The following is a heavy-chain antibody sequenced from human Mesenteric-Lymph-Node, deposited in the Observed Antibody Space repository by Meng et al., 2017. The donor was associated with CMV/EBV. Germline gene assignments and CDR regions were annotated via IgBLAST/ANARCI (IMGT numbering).Heavy chain of an antibody. CDR3: ARYSSSGVDY. CDR1: GGSISSYY. Sequence: PETLSLTCTVSGGSISSYYWSWIRQPPGKGLEWIGYTYYSGSTNYNPSLKSRVTISVDTSKNQFSLKLSSVTAADTAVYYCARYSSSGVDYWGQGTLVTVSS. V-gene: IGHV4-59*12. J-gene: IGHJ4*02. CDR2: TYYSGST. D-gene: IGHD6-6*01.